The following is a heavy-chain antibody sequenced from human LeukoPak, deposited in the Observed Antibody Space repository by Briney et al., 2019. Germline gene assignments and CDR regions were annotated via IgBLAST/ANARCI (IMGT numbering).Heavy chain of an antibody. Sequence: GRSLRLSCATSGLTISGIYMSWVRQAPGKGPEWVSVIFGGGSTYYTDSVKGRFSISRDDSWNTVYLQMNSLRAEDTAVYYCARGIGGGSGYYSNSDDWGQGTLVTVSS. CDR2: IFGGGST. CDR3: ARGIGGGSGYYSNSDD. D-gene: IGHD3-22*01. CDR1: GLTISGIY. V-gene: IGHV3-53*01. J-gene: IGHJ4*02.